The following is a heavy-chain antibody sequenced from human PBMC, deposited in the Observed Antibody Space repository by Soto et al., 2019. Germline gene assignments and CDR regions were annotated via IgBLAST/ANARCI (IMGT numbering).Heavy chain of an antibody. V-gene: IGHV4-39*01. CDR1: GGSISSSSYY. D-gene: IGHD4-17*01. CDR2: IYYSGGT. Sequence: SETLSLTCTVSGGSISSSSYYWGWIRQPPGKGLEWIGSIYYSGGTYYNPSLKSRVTISVDTSKNQFSLKLSSVTAADTAVYYCARLGTVTTGDYYYYYGMDVWGQGTTVTVSS. CDR3: ARLGTVTTGDYYYYYGMDV. J-gene: IGHJ6*02.